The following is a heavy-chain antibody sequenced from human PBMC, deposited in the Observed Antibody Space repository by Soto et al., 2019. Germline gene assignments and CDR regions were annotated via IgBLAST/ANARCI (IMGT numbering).Heavy chain of an antibody. V-gene: IGHV4-59*01. CDR3: ARSHSFDGSIYHYYFDF. D-gene: IGHD3-10*01. CDR2: IYASGAT. J-gene: IGHJ4*02. Sequence: WSWIRQPPGWTLEWIGYIYASGATTYNPSLESRVTMSVDMPNNEFSLELTSLTAADTAVYYCARSHSFDGSIYHYYFDFWGQGTLVTVSS.